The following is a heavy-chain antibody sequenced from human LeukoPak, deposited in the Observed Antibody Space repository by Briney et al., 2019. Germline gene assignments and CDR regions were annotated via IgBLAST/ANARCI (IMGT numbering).Heavy chain of an antibody. CDR3: ARTNERELDY. J-gene: IGHJ4*02. D-gene: IGHD1-26*01. CDR1: GFTFSDYD. Sequence: GGSLRLSCSASGFTFSDYDMNWVRQAPGKGLEWVSSISYLSSHVYYGDSVKGRFSISRDDANSLVYLQMNSLRAEDTAVYYCARTNERELDYWGQGTLVTVSS. V-gene: IGHV3-21*06. CDR2: ISYLSSHV.